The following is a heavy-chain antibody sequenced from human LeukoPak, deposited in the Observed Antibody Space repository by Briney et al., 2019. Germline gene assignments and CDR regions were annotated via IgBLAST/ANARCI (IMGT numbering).Heavy chain of an antibody. CDR1: GFTFTTYG. V-gene: IGHV3-23*01. D-gene: IGHD4-17*01. CDR3: AKDSVMYGDSPPADY. Sequence: PGGSLRLSCTASGFTFTTYGMSWVRQAPGKGLEWVSAISGSGGSTYYADSVKGRFTISRDNSKNTLYLQMNSLRAEDTAVYYCAKDSVMYGDSPPADYWGQGTLVTVSS. J-gene: IGHJ4*02. CDR2: ISGSGGST.